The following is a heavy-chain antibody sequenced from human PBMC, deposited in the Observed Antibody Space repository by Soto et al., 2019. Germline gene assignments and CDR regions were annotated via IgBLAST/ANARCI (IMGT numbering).Heavy chain of an antibody. J-gene: IGHJ4*02. V-gene: IGHV3-48*01. CDR1: GFTFSTYS. CDR3: ASAGGTYFAY. D-gene: IGHD1-26*01. Sequence: EVQLVESGGGLIQPGGSLRLSCAASGFTFSTYSMNWVRQAPGKGLEWVSYMSSSSTIYYADSVKGRFTISRDNAKNSLYLQMNSLSAEATSVYYCASAGGTYFAYWGQGTLVTLSS. CDR2: MSSSSTI.